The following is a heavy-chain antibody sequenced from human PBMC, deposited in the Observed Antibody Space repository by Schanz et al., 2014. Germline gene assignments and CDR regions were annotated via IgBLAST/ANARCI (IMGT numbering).Heavy chain of an antibody. V-gene: IGHV3-23*04. CDR2: INTGVNT. Sequence: VQLVESGGGLVKPGGSLRLSCVASGFAFSSFAMTWVRQAPGKGLEWVSAINTGVNTYYADSVRGRFTMSRDNSKNTLYLQMNSLRAGDAAVYYCPADLWFGAVWGVWWGQGTLVTVSS. D-gene: IGHD3-10*01. CDR3: PADLWFGAVWGVW. J-gene: IGHJ4*02. CDR1: GFAFSSFA.